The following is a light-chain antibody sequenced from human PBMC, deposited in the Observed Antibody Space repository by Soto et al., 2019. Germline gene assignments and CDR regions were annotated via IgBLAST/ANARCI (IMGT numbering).Light chain of an antibody. V-gene: IGKV1-9*01. CDR2: AAS. CDR1: QGISSY. Sequence: DIQLTQSPSFLSASVGDRVTITCRASQGISSYLAWYQQKPGKAPKLLIYAASTLQSGVPSRFSGSGSGTEFNITISSLQPEDFATYYCQQLKSYPRTFGQGTKVEIK. CDR3: QQLKSYPRT. J-gene: IGKJ1*01.